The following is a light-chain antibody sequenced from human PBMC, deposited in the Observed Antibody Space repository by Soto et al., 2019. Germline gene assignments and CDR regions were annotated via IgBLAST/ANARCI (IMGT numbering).Light chain of an antibody. CDR1: SSDVGGYNY. Sequence: QSALTQPASVSGSPGQSITISCTGTSSDVGGYNYVSWYQQHPGKAPKLMIYEVSNRPSGVSNRFSGSKSGNTASLTISGLQAEDEADYYCSSYTSSIWVVGGGTKLTVL. CDR3: SSYTSSIWV. CDR2: EVS. V-gene: IGLV2-14*01. J-gene: IGLJ3*02.